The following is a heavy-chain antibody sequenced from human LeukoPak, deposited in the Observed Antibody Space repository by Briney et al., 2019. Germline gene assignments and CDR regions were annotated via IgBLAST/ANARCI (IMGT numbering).Heavy chain of an antibody. V-gene: IGHV3-7*01. D-gene: IGHD6-13*01. J-gene: IGHJ4*02. Sequence: GGSLRLSCAVSGFSVSGYWMTWVRQAPGKGLEWVANIKQDGSEKNYVDSVKGRFTISRDNAENSLFLQMNSLRVEDTAVYYCAREWQGGVAAAGTRTEGDYWGQGTLVAVSS. CDR3: AREWQGGVAAAGTRTEGDY. CDR1: GFSVSGYW. CDR2: IKQDGSEK.